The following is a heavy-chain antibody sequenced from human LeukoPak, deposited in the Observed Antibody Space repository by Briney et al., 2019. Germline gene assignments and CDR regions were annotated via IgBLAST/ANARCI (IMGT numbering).Heavy chain of an antibody. CDR3: ARAGGSTVSHSDY. CDR2: IYSGGST. J-gene: IGHJ4*02. Sequence: GGSLRLSCAAPGFTVSSNYMSWVRQAPGKGLEWVSVIYSGGSTYYADSVKGRFTISRDNSKNTLYLQMNSLRAEDTAVYYCARAGGSTVSHSDYWGQGTLVTVSS. D-gene: IGHD4-17*01. V-gene: IGHV3-53*01. CDR1: GFTVSSNY.